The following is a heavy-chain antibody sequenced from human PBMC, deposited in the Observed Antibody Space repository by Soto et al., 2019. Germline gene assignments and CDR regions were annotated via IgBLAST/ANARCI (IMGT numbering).Heavy chain of an antibody. V-gene: IGHV4-34*01. CDR1: GKSLSGYY. CDR3: ARHHVRGRTIAGAAEF. CDR2: INHSGNT. D-gene: IGHD1-26*01. Sequence: PSETLSLTCAVYGKSLSGYYWSWIRQPPGKALEWIGEINHSGNTNYSPSLKSRVTISVDTSKNQLFLNLSSVTAADTAMYYCARHHVRGRTIAGAAEFWGQGTLVTSPQ. J-gene: IGHJ4*02.